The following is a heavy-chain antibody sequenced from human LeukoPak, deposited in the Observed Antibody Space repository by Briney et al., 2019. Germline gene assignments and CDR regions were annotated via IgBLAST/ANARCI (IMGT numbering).Heavy chain of an antibody. CDR1: GVSISSYY. Sequence: SETLSLTCTVFGVSISSYYWSWIRQPAGKGLEWIGRLYTTGSSNHTPSLKSRVTISVDTSKNQFSLKVSSVTAAETAVYYCARAGSYYYGSGSSFDYWGQGTLVTVSS. J-gene: IGHJ4*02. D-gene: IGHD3-10*01. V-gene: IGHV4-4*07. CDR2: LYTTGSS. CDR3: ARAGSYYYGSGSSFDY.